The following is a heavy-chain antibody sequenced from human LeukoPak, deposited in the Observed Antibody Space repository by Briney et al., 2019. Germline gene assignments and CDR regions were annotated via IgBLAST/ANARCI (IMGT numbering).Heavy chain of an antibody. Sequence: GGSLRLSCAASGFTFSSYGMHWVRQAPGKGLEWVAVIWYDGSNKYYADSVKGRFTISRDNSKNTLYLQMNSLRAEDTAVYYCARGNRVRYFDWLMGSALGYWGQGTLVTVSS. CDR2: IWYDGSNK. D-gene: IGHD3-9*01. CDR1: GFTFSSYG. J-gene: IGHJ4*02. CDR3: ARGNRVRYFDWLMGSALGY. V-gene: IGHV3-33*01.